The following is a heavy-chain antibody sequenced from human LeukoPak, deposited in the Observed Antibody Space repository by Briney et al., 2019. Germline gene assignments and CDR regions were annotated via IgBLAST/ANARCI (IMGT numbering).Heavy chain of an antibody. CDR3: AKDYGYGGNVEFPHY. Sequence: GGSLRLSCAASGFTFNSYAMSWVRQAPGKGLEWVSAISGSGASTYFADSVKGRFTISRDNSKNTLYLQMNSLRAEDTAVYYCAKDYGYGGNVEFPHYWGQGSLVTVSS. V-gene: IGHV3-23*01. D-gene: IGHD4-23*01. J-gene: IGHJ4*02. CDR2: ISGSGAST. CDR1: GFTFNSYA.